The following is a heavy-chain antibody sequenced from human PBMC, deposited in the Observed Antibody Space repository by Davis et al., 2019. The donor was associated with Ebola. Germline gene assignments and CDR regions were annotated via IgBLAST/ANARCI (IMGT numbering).Heavy chain of an antibody. CDR2: IRSKVYGGRA. CDR1: GFTFGDYA. Sequence: PGGSLRLSCTSSGFTFGDYAMSWFRQAPGKGLEWIGFIRSKVYGGRAEYAASVKGRFAISRDDSRSVVYLQMDSLKPEDTAVYYCTRVRFTSSWHQNDASEIWGQGTMVIVSS. CDR3: TRVRFTSSWHQNDASEI. J-gene: IGHJ3*02. D-gene: IGHD6-13*01. V-gene: IGHV3-49*03.